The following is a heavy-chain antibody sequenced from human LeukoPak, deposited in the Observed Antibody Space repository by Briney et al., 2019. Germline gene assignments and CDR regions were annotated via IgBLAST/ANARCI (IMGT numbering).Heavy chain of an antibody. CDR2: ISSDGSSA. Sequence: GGSLRLSCAVSGFTFSSNRMYWVRQAPGKGLVWVSRISSDGSSATYADSVKGRFTISRDNAKNTLYLQMNSLRAEDTAVYYCATFVGIAAGWGQGTLVTVSS. J-gene: IGHJ4*02. CDR3: ATFVGIAAG. V-gene: IGHV3-74*01. CDR1: GFTFSSNR. D-gene: IGHD6-13*01.